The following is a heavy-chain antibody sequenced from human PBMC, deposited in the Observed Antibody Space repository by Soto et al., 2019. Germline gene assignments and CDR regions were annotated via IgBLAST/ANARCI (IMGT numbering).Heavy chain of an antibody. CDR3: ARLTWIQLWRPTYFDY. J-gene: IGHJ4*02. CDR2: INAGNGNT. CDR1: GYTFTSYA. D-gene: IGHD5-18*01. Sequence: ASVKVSCKASGYTFTSYAMHWVRQAPGQRLEWMGWINAGNGNTKYSQKYQGRVTITRDTSASTAYIELSSLRSEDTAVYYCARLTWIQLWRPTYFDYWGQGTLVTVSS. V-gene: IGHV1-3*01.